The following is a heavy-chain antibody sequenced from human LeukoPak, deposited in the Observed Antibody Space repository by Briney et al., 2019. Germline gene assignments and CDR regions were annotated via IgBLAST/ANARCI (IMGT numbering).Heavy chain of an antibody. Sequence: SETLSLTCSVSGGSINNNYWGWIRQPPGQGLEYIGHIFYTGSTTYSPSLKRRVTISVDTSKNQFSLKLTAVTAADTAVYFCARERSNFGGNIALCGQGRTVTVSS. D-gene: IGHD2/OR15-2a*01. CDR1: GGSINNNY. J-gene: IGHJ3*01. CDR2: IFYTGST. V-gene: IGHV4-59*12. CDR3: ARERSNFGGNIAL.